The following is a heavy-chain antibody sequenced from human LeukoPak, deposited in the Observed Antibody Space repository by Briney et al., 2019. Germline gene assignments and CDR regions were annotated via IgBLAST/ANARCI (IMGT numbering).Heavy chain of an antibody. J-gene: IGHJ4*02. CDR1: GFTFSGSA. CDR2: IRSKANNYAT. D-gene: IGHD1-26*01. V-gene: IGHV3-73*01. CDR3: ITRYQLGGNYYEY. Sequence: GGSLRLSCAASGFTFSGSAMHWVRQAPGKGLEWVGRIRSKANNYATAYAASVKGRFTISRDDSKNTAYLQMNSPKTEDTAVYYCITRYQLGGNYYEYWGQGTLVTVSS.